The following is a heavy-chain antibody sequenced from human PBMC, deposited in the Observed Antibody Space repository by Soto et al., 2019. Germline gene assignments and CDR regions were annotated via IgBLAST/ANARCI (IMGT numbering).Heavy chain of an antibody. CDR3: ARDGTLYDSRAYYYLY. Sequence: ASVKVSCKASGGTFSSYTITWVRQAPGQGLEWMGGITPMFGTPNYAQKFRGRVTITADESTSTAYMELSSLRSEDTAMYFCARDGTLYDSRAYYYLYWGQGTLVTVSS. V-gene: IGHV1-69*13. CDR1: GGTFSSYT. CDR2: ITPMFGTP. J-gene: IGHJ4*02. D-gene: IGHD3-22*01.